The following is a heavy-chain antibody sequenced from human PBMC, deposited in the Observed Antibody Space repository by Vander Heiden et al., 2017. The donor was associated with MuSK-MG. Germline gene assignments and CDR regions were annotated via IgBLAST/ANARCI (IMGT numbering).Heavy chain of an antibody. Sequence: EVQLVASGGVVVQPGGSLRLSGAASGFTVDDYAMHWVRQAPGKGLEWVSLISWDGGSTYYADSVKGRFTISRDNSKNSLYLQMNSLRAEDTALYYCAKDKDGYNWGIDYWGQGTLVTVSS. CDR3: AKDKDGYNWGIDY. CDR2: ISWDGGST. J-gene: IGHJ4*02. CDR1: GFTVDDYA. D-gene: IGHD5-12*01. V-gene: IGHV3-43D*04.